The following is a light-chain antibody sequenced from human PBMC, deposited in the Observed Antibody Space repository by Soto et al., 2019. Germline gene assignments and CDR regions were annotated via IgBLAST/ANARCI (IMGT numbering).Light chain of an antibody. J-gene: IGKJ5*01. V-gene: IGKV3-11*01. CDR2: DAS. Sequence: ESVLTQSPGTLSLSTGERATLSFRASQSVSSYLAWYQQKPGQAPRLLIYDASNRATGIPARFSGSGSGTDFTLTISSLEPEDFAVYYCQQRSNWPLTFGQGTRLEIK. CDR1: QSVSSY. CDR3: QQRSNWPLT.